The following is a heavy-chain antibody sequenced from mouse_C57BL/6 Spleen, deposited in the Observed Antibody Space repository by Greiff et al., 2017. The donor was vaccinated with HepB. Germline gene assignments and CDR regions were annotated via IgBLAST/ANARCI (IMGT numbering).Heavy chain of an antibody. Sequence: VQLQESGAELARPGASVKMSCKASGYTFTSYTMHWVKQRPGQGLEWIGYINPSSGYTKYNQKFKDKATLTADKSSSTAYMQLSSLTSEDSAVYYCAREDDGYSDAMDYWGQGTSVTVSS. V-gene: IGHV1-4*01. CDR2: INPSSGYT. CDR1: GYTFTSYT. J-gene: IGHJ4*01. CDR3: AREDDGYSDAMDY. D-gene: IGHD2-3*01.